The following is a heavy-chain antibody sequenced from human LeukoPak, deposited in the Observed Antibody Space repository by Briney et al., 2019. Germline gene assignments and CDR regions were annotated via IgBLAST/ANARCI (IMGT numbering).Heavy chain of an antibody. J-gene: IGHJ6*02. V-gene: IGHV1-69*13. D-gene: IGHD2-15*01. CDR1: GGTFSSYA. CDR3: ARVGASSPYCSGGSCYGMDV. Sequence: AASVKVSCKASGGTFSSYAISWVRQAPGQGLEWMGGIIPIFGTANYAQKFQGRVTITADESTSTAYMELSSLRSEDTAVYYCARVGASSPYCSGGSCYGMDVWGQGTTVTVSS. CDR2: IIPIFGTA.